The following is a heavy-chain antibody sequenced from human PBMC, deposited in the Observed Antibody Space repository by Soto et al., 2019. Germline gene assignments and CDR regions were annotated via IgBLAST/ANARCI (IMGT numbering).Heavy chain of an antibody. V-gene: IGHV3-7*05. D-gene: IGHD2-21*02. CDR2: IKPDGSMQ. Sequence: GGSLRLSCVASGFTFNTYWMTWVRRPPGKGLEWVANIKPDGSMQNYVDSVKGRFTISRDNAKNSLYLQMNSLRAEDTAIYYRARNSFGDLDYWGQGTPVTVSS. CDR3: ARNSFGDLDY. J-gene: IGHJ4*02. CDR1: GFTFNTYW.